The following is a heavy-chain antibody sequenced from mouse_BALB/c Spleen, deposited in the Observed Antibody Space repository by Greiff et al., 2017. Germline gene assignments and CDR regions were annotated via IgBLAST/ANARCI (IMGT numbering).Heavy chain of an antibody. D-gene: IGHD3-1*01. V-gene: IGHV3-6*02. CDR2: ISYDGSN. Sequence: EVKLVESGPGLVKPSQSLSLTCSVTGYSITSGYYWNWIRQFPGNKLEWMGYISYDGSNNYNPSLKNRISITRDTSKNQFFLKLNSVTTEDTATYYCARAHPSGYFDYWGQGTTLTVSS. CDR3: ARAHPSGYFDY. J-gene: IGHJ2*01. CDR1: GYSITSGYY.